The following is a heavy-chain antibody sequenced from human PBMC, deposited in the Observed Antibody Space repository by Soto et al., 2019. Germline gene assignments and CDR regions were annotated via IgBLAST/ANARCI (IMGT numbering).Heavy chain of an antibody. CDR1: GFTFSSYW. Sequence: EVQLVESGGGLVQPGGSLRLSCAASGFTFSSYWMSWVRQAPGKGLEWVANIKQDGSERYYVDSVKGRFTISRDNAKNSLYLQMNSLRAEDTAVYYCARAYRHPIWAGWFDPWGQGTLVTVSS. CDR3: ARAYRHPIWAGWFDP. J-gene: IGHJ5*02. CDR2: IKQDGSER. V-gene: IGHV3-7*05. D-gene: IGHD3-16*01.